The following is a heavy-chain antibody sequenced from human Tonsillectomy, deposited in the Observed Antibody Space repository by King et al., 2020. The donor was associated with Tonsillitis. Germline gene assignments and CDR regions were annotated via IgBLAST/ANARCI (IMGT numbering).Heavy chain of an antibody. J-gene: IGHJ6*02. D-gene: IGHD2-15*01. CDR1: GFTFSNYG. Sequence: VQLVESGGGVVQPGRSLRLSCAASGFTFSNYGMHWVRQAAGKGLEWVAVISFYGRNKYYADSVKGQFTISRDNSKNTLYLQMNSLRAEDTAVYYCAKDRYCSGGSCYGEAFYYYYYGMDLWGQGTTVTVSS. CDR3: AKDRYCSGGSCYGEAFYYYYYGMDL. V-gene: IGHV3-30*18. CDR2: ISFYGRNK.